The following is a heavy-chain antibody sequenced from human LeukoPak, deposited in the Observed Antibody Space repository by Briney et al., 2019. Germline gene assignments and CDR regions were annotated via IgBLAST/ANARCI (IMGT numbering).Heavy chain of an antibody. V-gene: IGHV1-69*05. Sequence: WASVKVSCKASGGTFGSYAISWVRQAPGQGLEWMGGIISIFGTVKYAQKFQGRVTITTDESTSTAYMELSSLRSEDTAVYYYARDNYDIRGMDVWGQGTTVTVSS. CDR3: ARDNYDIRGMDV. CDR2: IISIFGTV. D-gene: IGHD3-9*01. CDR1: GGTFGSYA. J-gene: IGHJ6*02.